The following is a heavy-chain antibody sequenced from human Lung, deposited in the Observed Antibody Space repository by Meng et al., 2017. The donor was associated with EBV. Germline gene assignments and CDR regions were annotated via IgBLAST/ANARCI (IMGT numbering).Heavy chain of an antibody. J-gene: IGHJ4*02. D-gene: IGHD2-2*01. CDR1: GYTFTHHG. Sequence: QLQLMQSGAEVKKPGASVGSSCKASGYTFTHHGISWIRQAPGQGLEWMGWISAYNGNTNYAQELQGRVTMTTDTSTSTAYMELRSLRFDDTAVYYCARFYCSSTSCPHVLFDYWGQGTLVTVSS. V-gene: IGHV1-18*01. CDR2: ISAYNGNT. CDR3: ARFYCSSTSCPHVLFDY.